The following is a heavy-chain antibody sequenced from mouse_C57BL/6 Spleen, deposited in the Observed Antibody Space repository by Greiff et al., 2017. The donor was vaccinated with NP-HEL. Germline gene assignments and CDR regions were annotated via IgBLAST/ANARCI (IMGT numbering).Heavy chain of an antibody. CDR3: AREGNYLYYYAMDY. J-gene: IGHJ4*01. Sequence: VQLKESGPGLVKPSQSLSLTCSVTGYSITSGYYWNWIRQFPGNKLEWMGYISYDGSNNYNPSLKNRISITRDTSKNQFFLKLNSVTTEDTATYYCAREGNYLYYYAMDYWGQGTSVTVSS. D-gene: IGHD5-5*01. V-gene: IGHV3-6*01. CDR2: ISYDGSN. CDR1: GYSITSGYY.